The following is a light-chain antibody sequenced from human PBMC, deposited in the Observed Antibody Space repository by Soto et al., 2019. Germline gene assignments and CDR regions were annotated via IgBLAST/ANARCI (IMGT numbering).Light chain of an antibody. J-gene: IGKJ1*01. CDR1: QSISNY. CDR3: QQYNGFWS. Sequence: IQMTQSPSSLSASVGDRVTITCRASQSISNYLNWYQQKPGKAPKLLIYDASVLESGVPSRFSGSGSGAEFTLTISSLQPDDFATYYCQQYNGFWSFGQGTKVDI. CDR2: DAS. V-gene: IGKV1-5*01.